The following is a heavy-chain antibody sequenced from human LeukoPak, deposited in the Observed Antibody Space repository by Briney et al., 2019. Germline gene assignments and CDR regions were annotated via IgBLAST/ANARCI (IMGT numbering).Heavy chain of an antibody. CDR3: AKGDRPVIAMVKFDY. V-gene: IGHV3-23*01. J-gene: IGHJ4*02. CDR1: GFTFSTYS. D-gene: IGHD5-18*01. Sequence: GGSLRLSCVVSGFTFSTYSMNWVRQAPGKGLEWVSGISGSGTNTYYADSVKGRFTISRDNSKNTPYMQMNSLRAEDTAVYYCAKGDRPVIAMVKFDYWGQGTLVTVSS. CDR2: ISGSGTNT.